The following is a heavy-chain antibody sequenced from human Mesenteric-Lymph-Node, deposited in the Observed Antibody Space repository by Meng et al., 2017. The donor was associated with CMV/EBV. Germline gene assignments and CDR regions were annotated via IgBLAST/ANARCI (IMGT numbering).Heavy chain of an antibody. CDR2: IIPIFGTA. V-gene: IGHV1-69*05. Sequence: SVKVSCKASGGTFSSYAISWVRQAPGQGLEWMGGIIPIFGTANYAQKFQGRVTITTDESTSTAYMELSSLRSEDTAVYYCAREREGYYGMDVWGQGTTVTVSS. CDR3: AREREGYYGMDV. J-gene: IGHJ6*02. CDR1: GGTFSSYA.